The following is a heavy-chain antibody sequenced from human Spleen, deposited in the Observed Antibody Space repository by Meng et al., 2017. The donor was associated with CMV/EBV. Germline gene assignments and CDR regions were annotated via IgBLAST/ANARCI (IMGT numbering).Heavy chain of an antibody. Sequence: ASVKVSCKSSGYTFTGYYMHWIRQAPGQGLEWMGWINPHSGGTDYAQKFQGRVTMTRDTSISTAYMELSRLRSDDTAVYYCAREPPSRGFVDSNFDFWGQGTLVTVSS. J-gene: IGHJ4*02. CDR3: AREPPSRGFVDSNFDF. CDR1: GYTFTGYY. V-gene: IGHV1-2*02. D-gene: IGHD3-10*01. CDR2: INPHSGGT.